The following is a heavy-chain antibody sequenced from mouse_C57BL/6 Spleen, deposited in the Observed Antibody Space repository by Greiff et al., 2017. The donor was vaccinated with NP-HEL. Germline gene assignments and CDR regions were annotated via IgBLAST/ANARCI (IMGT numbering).Heavy chain of an antibody. D-gene: IGHD2-10*02. J-gene: IGHJ4*01. CDR3: ATYPSTTEYYAMDY. V-gene: IGHV1-64*01. CDR2: IHPNSGST. Sequence: VQLQQPGAELVKPGASVKLSCKASGYTFTSYWMHWVKQRPGQGLEWIGMIHPNSGSTNYNEKFKSKATLTVDTSSSTAYMQLSSLTSEDSAVYYCATYPSTTEYYAMDYWGQGTSVTVSS. CDR1: GYTFTSYW.